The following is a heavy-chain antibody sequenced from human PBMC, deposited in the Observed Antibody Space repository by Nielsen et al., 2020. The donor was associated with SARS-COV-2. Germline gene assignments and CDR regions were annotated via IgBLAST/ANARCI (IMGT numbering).Heavy chain of an antibody. J-gene: IGHJ4*02. CDR2: IKEDGREG. CDR3: ASIDGYGVQGY. Sequence: GESLKISCAASGFTFSSYWMSWVRQAPGKGLEWVANIKEDGREGYYVDSVKGRFTISRDNAKNSLYLQMNSLRAEDTALYHCASIDGYGVQGYWGQGTLVTVSS. CDR1: GFTFSSYW. V-gene: IGHV3-7*03. D-gene: IGHD5-18*01.